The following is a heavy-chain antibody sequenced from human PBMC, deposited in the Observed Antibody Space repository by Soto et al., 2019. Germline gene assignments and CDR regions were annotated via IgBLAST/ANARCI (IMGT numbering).Heavy chain of an antibody. CDR2: IKPGTSDI. V-gene: IGHV5-51*01. D-gene: IGHD5-18*01. CDR1: GYHFDRAW. J-gene: IGHJ4*02. CDR3: ASQHSYTSVC. Sequence: PGASLKISYKAVGYHFDRAWIGGGRQTPGKGLEWMGIIKPGTSDIRYSPSFRGQVTISADEAASTAYLQWSGLRASDTAIYFCASQHSYTSVCWGQGAPITVS.